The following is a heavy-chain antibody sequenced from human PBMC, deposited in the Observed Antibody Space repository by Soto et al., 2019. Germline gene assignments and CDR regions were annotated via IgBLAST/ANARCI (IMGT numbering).Heavy chain of an antibody. CDR1: GCFVSSSSYS. D-gene: IGHD2-2*03. Sequence: PSETLSLTCSVSGCFVSSSSYSWGWIRQSPGKGLEWIGTIYSSENTYYNPSLLSRVTISVDTSKNEFSLRLSSVTAADTAVYYCARLNGYCISTNCHSYYAMDVWGQGTTIT. J-gene: IGHJ6*02. V-gene: IGHV4-39*01. CDR2: IYSSENT. CDR3: ARLNGYCISTNCHSYYAMDV.